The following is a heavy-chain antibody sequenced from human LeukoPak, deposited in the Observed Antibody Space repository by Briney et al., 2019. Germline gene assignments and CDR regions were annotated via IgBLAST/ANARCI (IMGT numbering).Heavy chain of an antibody. V-gene: IGHV1-69*04. CDR2: IIPILGIA. Sequence: ASVKVSCKASGGTFSSYTISWVRQAPGQGLEWMGRIIPILGIANYAQKFQGRVTITADKSTSTAYMELSGLRSEDTAVYYCARDDIVATRWWFDPWGQGTLVTASS. D-gene: IGHD5-12*01. J-gene: IGHJ5*02. CDR3: ARDDIVATRWWFDP. CDR1: GGTFSSYT.